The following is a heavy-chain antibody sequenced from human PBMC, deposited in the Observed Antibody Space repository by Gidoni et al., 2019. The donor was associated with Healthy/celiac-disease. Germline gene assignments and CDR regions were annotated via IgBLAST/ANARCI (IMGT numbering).Heavy chain of an antibody. CDR1: GFTFDDYA. V-gene: IGHV3-9*01. Sequence: EVQLVESGGGLVQPGRSLRLSCAASGFTFDDYAMHWVRQAPGKGLVWVSGISWNSGSIGYADSVKGRFTISRDNAKNSLYLQMNSLRAEDTALYYCAKGFFGSGWAFDPWGQGTLVTVSS. D-gene: IGHD6-19*01. CDR2: ISWNSGSI. CDR3: AKGFFGSGWAFDP. J-gene: IGHJ5*02.